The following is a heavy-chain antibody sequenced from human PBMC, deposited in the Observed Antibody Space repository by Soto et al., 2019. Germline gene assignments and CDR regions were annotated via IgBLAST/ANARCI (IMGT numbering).Heavy chain of an antibody. Sequence: PSQTLSLTCAISGDSVSSNSAAWNWIRQSPSRGLEWLGRTYYRSKWYNDYAVSVKSRITINPDTSKNQFSLQLNSVTPEDTAVYYCARGESSSSRYHYYYYGMDVWGQGTTVTVSS. CDR1: GDSVSSNSAA. J-gene: IGHJ6*02. V-gene: IGHV6-1*01. D-gene: IGHD6-6*01. CDR3: ARGESSSSRYHYYYYGMDV. CDR2: TYYRSKWYN.